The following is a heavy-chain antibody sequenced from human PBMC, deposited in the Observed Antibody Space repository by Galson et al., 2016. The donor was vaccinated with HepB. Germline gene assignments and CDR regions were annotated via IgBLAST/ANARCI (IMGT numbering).Heavy chain of an antibody. J-gene: IGHJ6*03. CDR2: INHSGST. CDR1: GESFSGYY. CDR3: ARAYYYDSSGYYRYYYYMDV. Sequence: ETLSLTCAVFGESFSGYYWSWIRQPPGKGLEWIGEINHSGSTNYNPSLKSRVTISVDTSKNQFSLWLSSVTAADTAVYYCARAYYYDSSGYYRYYYYMDVWGKGTTVTVSS. V-gene: IGHV4-34*01. D-gene: IGHD3-22*01.